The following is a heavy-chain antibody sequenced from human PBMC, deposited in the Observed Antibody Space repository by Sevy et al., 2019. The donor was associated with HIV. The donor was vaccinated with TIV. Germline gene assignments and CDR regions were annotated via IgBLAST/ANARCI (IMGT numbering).Heavy chain of an antibody. V-gene: IGHV3-30*04. Sequence: GGSLRLSCAASGFSFSTFAVHWVRQAPGKGLEWVAVISYDGSNQNYADSVKGRFTISRDNSKNTLYLQINSLRPEDTAVYYCTRDRFWLGPLPKEHYGMDVWGQGTTVTVSS. D-gene: IGHD3-3*01. CDR2: ISYDGSNQ. CDR3: TRDRFWLGPLPKEHYGMDV. CDR1: GFSFSTFA. J-gene: IGHJ6*02.